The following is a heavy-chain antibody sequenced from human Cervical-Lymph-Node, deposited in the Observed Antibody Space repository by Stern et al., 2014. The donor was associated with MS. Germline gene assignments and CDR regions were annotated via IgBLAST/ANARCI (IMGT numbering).Heavy chain of an antibody. Sequence: VQLVESGAEVKKPGSSVKVSCKASGGTFSSSAISWVRQAPGHVLEWMGGIIPIFGTAHYAQKFQGRVTITADESTSTAYMELSSLRSEDTAVYYCARTSGYSYGSPRKNWFDPWGQGTLVTVSS. CDR1: GGTFSSSA. CDR3: ARTSGYSYGSPRKNWFDP. D-gene: IGHD5-18*01. CDR2: IIPIFGTA. V-gene: IGHV1-69*01. J-gene: IGHJ5*02.